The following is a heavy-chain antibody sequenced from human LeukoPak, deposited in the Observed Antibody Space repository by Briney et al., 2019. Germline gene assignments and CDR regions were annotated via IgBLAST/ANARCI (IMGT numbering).Heavy chain of an antibody. CDR1: GGSISSSSYY. CDR2: IYYSGST. V-gene: IGHV4-39*01. J-gene: IGHJ1*01. Sequence: PSETLSLTCTVSGGSISSSSYYWGWIRQPPGKGLEWIGSIYYSGSTYYNPSLKSRVTISVDTSKNQFSLKLSSVTAADTAIYRCVRIRRDSSWATDTWGQGTLVTVSS. CDR3: VRIRRDSSWATDT. D-gene: IGHD6-13*01.